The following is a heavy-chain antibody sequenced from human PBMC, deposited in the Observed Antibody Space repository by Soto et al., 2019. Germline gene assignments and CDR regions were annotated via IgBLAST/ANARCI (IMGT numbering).Heavy chain of an antibody. CDR2: TYTGGNT. D-gene: IGHD3-10*01. CDR1: GFTVSANY. J-gene: IGHJ6*02. CDR3: ARRGSGVYSHAMDV. V-gene: IGHV3-53*02. Sequence: QLVETGGGLIQPGGSLRLSCVASGFTVSANYMTWVRQAPGKGLDWVSLTYTGGNTDYAASVQGRFTISRDKSKNTLYLQMSSLRAEDSAVYFCARRGSGVYSHAMDVWGQGTTVTVSS.